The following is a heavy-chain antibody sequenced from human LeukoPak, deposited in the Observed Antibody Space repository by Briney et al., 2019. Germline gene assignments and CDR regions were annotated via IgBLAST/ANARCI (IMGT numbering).Heavy chain of an antibody. D-gene: IGHD5-18*01. CDR3: ARDYDTVMGYYGMDV. CDR2: ISVSNGVP. V-gene: IGHV1-18*01. Sequence: GASVKVSCRASGYTFTDYGISWVRQAPGLGLEWMGWISVSNGVPKYAQKLQGRVTLTTDTSTNTAYMELRSLKSDDTAVYYCARDYDTVMGYYGMDVWGQGTTVTVSS. CDR1: GYTFTDYG. J-gene: IGHJ6*02.